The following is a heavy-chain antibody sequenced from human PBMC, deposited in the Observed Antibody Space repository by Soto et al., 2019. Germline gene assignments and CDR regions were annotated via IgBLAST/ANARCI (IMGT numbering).Heavy chain of an antibody. V-gene: IGHV1-69*01. Sequence: QVQLVQSGAEVKKPGSSVKVSCKASGGTFSSYAISWVRQAPGPGLEWMGGIIPSFGTANYAQKFQGRVTITADEATSKGYTELSGLRSEATSVYYCARDTGVIPAHRSEWYYGMAVWGQGTTVTVSS. J-gene: IGHJ6*02. CDR2: IIPSFGTA. CDR1: GGTFSSYA. D-gene: IGHD3-3*01. CDR3: ARDTGVIPAHRSEWYYGMAV.